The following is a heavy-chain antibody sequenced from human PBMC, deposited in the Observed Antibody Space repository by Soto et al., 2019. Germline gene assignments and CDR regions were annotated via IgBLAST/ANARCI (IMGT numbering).Heavy chain of an antibody. CDR2: IICSTSST. Sequence: EVQLLESGGGLVQPGGSLRLSCAAYGFSFSSYAMSWVRQAPGKGLEWVSSIICSTSSTYYADSVKGRFTISRDNSKNTVYLQMNSMIAEDTAIYYCAKALGSSWGGRGSGDDYWGQGTLVTVSS. CDR3: AKALGSSWGGRGSGDDY. D-gene: IGHD3-10*01. V-gene: IGHV3-23*01. J-gene: IGHJ4*02. CDR1: GFSFSSYA.